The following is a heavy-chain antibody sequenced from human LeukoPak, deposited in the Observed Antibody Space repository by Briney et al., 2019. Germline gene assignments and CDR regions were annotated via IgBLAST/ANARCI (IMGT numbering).Heavy chain of an antibody. Sequence: PSETLSLTCTVSGGSISSHYWSWIRQPPGKGLEWIGYFYYSGSTNYNPSLRSRVTISVDTSKNQFSLKLSSVTAADTAVYYCAREGVVVTAIREYYFDYWGQGTLVTVSS. D-gene: IGHD2-21*02. CDR1: GGSISSHY. J-gene: IGHJ4*02. CDR3: AREGVVVTAIREYYFDY. CDR2: FYYSGST. V-gene: IGHV4-59*11.